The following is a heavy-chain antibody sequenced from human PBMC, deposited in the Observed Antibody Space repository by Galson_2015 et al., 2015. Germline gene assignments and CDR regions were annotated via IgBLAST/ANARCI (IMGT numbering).Heavy chain of an antibody. V-gene: IGHV4-34*01. CDR3: ARGEDGSGSSTPDF. CDR1: TGSLSGYY. CDR2: IDQSGST. Sequence: ETLSLTCVVHTGSLSGYYWWVRQPPGKGLEWIGQIDQSGSTNYSPSLKNRVTISVDTSKNQFSLKLSSVTAADTAVYYCARGEDGSGSSTPDFWGQGTLVTVSS. D-gene: IGHD3-10*01. J-gene: IGHJ4*02.